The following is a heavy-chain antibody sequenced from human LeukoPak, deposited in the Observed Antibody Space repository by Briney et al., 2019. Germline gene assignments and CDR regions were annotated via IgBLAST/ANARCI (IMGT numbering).Heavy chain of an antibody. J-gene: IGHJ4*02. CDR3: ASDRFYFGV. CDR2: IKLDGTEK. CDR1: GFTFSSYW. V-gene: IGHV3-7*05. Sequence: GGSLRLSCAASGFTFSSYWMHWVRQAPGKGLEWVANIKLDGTEKYYVDSVKGRFTISRDNAKNSLYLQMNSLRAEDTAVYYCASDRFYFGVWGQGTLVTVSS. D-gene: IGHD3-16*01.